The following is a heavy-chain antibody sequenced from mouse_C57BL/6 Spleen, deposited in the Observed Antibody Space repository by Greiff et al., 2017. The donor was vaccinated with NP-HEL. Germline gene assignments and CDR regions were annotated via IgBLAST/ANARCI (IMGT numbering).Heavy chain of an antibody. CDR2: IDPSDSYT. CDR1: GYTFTSYW. CDR3: ARGGDY. V-gene: IGHV1-69*01. Sequence: QVQLQQPGAELVMPGASVKLSCKASGYTFTSYWMHWVKQRPGQGLEWIGEIDPSDSYTNYNQKFKGKSTLTVDKSSSTAYMQLSSLTSEDSAVYYCARGGDYWGQGTTLIVSS. J-gene: IGHJ2*01.